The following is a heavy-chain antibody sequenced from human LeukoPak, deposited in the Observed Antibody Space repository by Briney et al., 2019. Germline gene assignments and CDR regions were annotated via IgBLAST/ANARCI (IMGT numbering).Heavy chain of an antibody. D-gene: IGHD6-13*01. Sequence: PSETLSLTCTVSGGSMSPYHWSWIRQPPGKGLEWIGYIYYNGTTNYNPSLKSRVTISVDTSKNQFSLKLSSVTAADTAVYYCARGVYIAAAQYGYWGQGTLVTVSS. V-gene: IGHV4-59*01. J-gene: IGHJ4*02. CDR1: GGSMSPYH. CDR3: ARGVYIAAAQYGY. CDR2: IYYNGTT.